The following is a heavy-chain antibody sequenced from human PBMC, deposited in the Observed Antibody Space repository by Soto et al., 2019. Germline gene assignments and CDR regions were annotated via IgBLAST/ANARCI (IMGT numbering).Heavy chain of an antibody. V-gene: IGHV3-15*01. J-gene: IGHJ4*02. CDR2: IKSKTDGGTT. CDR1: GFTFSNAW. D-gene: IGHD2-15*01. Sequence: GGSLRLSCAASGFTFSNAWMSWVRQAPGKGLEWVGRIKSKTDGGTTDYAAPVKGRFTISRDDSKNTLYLQMNSLKTEDTAVYYCTTDPDIVVVVAAKSPFDYWGQGTLVTVSS. CDR3: TTDPDIVVVVAAKSPFDY.